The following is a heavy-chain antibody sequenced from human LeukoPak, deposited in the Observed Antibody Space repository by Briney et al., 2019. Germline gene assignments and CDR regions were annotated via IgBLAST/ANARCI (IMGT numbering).Heavy chain of an antibody. V-gene: IGHV3-49*04. D-gene: IGHD1-26*01. CDR1: GFTFGDFP. CDR2: IRAKAYGGTT. Sequence: GGSLRLSCTTSGFTFGDFPMTWVRQAPGKGLEWVGYIRAKAYGGTTGYTASVKGRFIISRDDSTRIAYLQMSSLRPEDTAVYYCTRGSGRYEYWGQGTPVIVSS. CDR3: TRGSGRYEY. J-gene: IGHJ4*02.